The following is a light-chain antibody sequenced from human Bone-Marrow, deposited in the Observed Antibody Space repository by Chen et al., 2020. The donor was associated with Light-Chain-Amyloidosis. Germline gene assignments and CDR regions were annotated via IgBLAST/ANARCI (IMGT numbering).Light chain of an antibody. J-gene: IGKJ3*01. CDR3: HQRNNWPFT. Sequence: EVVLTQSPATLSLSPGDRATLSCRASQSVNRYLAWYQQRPGQAPRLLVFDASDRATGIPARFSGSGSGTDFTLTISSLEPEDFAVYYCHQRNNWPFTFGPGTTVDIK. CDR2: DAS. V-gene: IGKV3-11*01. CDR1: QSVNRY.